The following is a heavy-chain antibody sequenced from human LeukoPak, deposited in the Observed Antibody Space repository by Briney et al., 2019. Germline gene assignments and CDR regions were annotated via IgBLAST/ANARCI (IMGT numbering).Heavy chain of an antibody. CDR2: INHSGST. J-gene: IGHJ5*02. CDR3: ARGPYYDFWSGLKVWFDP. Sequence: SETLSLTCAVYGGSFSGYYWSWIRQPPGKGLEWIGEINHSGSTNYNPSLKSRVTISVDTSKNQFSLKLSSVTAADTAVYYCARGPYYDFWSGLKVWFDPWGQGTLVTVSS. D-gene: IGHD3-3*01. CDR1: GGSFSGYY. V-gene: IGHV4-34*01.